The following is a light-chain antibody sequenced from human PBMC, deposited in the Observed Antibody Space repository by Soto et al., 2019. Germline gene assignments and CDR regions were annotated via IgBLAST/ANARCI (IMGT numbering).Light chain of an antibody. CDR2: DAS. J-gene: IGKJ1*01. CDR1: QSISSW. CDR3: QQRWT. Sequence: DIQITLSPSTLSASVGDRVTITCRASQSISSWLAWYQQKPGKAPKLLIYDASSLESGVPSRFSGSGSGTEFTLTISSLQPDDFATYYCQQRWTFGQGTKVDIK. V-gene: IGKV1-5*01.